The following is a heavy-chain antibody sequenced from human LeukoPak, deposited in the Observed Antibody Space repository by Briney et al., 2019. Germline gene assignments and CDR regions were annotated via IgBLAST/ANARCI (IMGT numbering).Heavy chain of an antibody. V-gene: IGHV4-31*03. CDR1: GGSISSGGYY. CDR3: ARARRGCSYINPDRYFDY. CDR2: IYYSGST. D-gene: IGHD5-18*01. J-gene: IGHJ4*02. Sequence: SETLSLTYTVSGGSISSGGYYWSWIRQHPGKGLEWIGYIYYSGSTYYNPSLKSRVTISVDTSKNQFSLKLSSVTAADTAVYYCARARRGCSYINPDRYFDYWGQGTLVTVSS.